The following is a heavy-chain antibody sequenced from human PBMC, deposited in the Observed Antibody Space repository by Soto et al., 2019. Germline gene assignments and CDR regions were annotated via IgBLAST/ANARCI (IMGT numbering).Heavy chain of an antibody. CDR2: INPNSGGT. J-gene: IGHJ5*02. CDR3: AGGGGNMAASINH. Sequence: QVQLVQSGAEVKEPGASVKVSCKASGYTFTGHYMHWVRQAPGQGLEWMGWINPNSGGTNCAQKFQGWVTMTRDTSSSTASVERTKLKSDDTAGYYCAGGGGNMAASINHWGQGTLVTVSS. CDR1: GYTFTGHY. V-gene: IGHV1-2*04. D-gene: IGHD3-16*01.